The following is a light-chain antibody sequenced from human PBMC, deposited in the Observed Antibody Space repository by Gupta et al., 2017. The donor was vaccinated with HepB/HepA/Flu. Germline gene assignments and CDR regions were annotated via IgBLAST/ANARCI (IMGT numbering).Light chain of an antibody. J-gene: IGKJ2*01. CDR3: KHRDSTPPST. V-gene: IGKV1-39*01. CDR2: AAA. Sequence: DIQMTQSPSSLSASVGDRVTITCRASQSISSYLNWYQQKPGKAPKLLIYAAASGQSGGPARLRGGGSGTDLTLTIINLHTYDFATFYCKHRDSTPPSTFGKGTTLKIK. CDR1: QSISSY.